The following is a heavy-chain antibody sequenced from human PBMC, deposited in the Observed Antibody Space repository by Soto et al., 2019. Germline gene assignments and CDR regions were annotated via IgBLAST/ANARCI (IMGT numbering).Heavy chain of an antibody. CDR2: IYSGGST. CDR3: ARRGSYGSGGYYRGIRFDY. CDR1: GFTVSANY. Sequence: PGGSLRLSCAASGFTVSANYMSWVRQAPGKGLEWVSVIYSGGSTYYADSVKGRFTISRDNSKNTLYLQMNSLKASDTAMYYCARRGSYGSGGYYRGIRFDYWGQGALVTVSS. J-gene: IGHJ4*02. D-gene: IGHD3-10*01. V-gene: IGHV3-66*04.